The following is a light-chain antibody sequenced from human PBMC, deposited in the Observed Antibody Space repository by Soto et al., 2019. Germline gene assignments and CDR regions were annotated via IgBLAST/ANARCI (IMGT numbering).Light chain of an antibody. J-gene: IGKJ4*01. CDR2: KAS. Sequence: DIQITHSPSTRSGSVGEGVTITCRAIQTISSWLAWYQQKPGKAPKLLIYKASTLKSGVPSRFSGSGSGTDFTLSISRLEPEDFAVYYCQQYGTSPLTFGRGTKVDIK. CDR3: QQYGTSPLT. V-gene: IGKV1-5*03. CDR1: QTISSW.